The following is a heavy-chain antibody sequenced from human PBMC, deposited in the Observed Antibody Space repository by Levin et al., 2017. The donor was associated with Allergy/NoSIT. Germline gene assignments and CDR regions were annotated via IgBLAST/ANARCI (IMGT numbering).Heavy chain of an antibody. CDR3: ARGRIAARYDAFDI. D-gene: IGHD6-6*01. Sequence: GGSLRLSCAASGFTFSSYSMNWVRQAPGKGLEWVSSISSSSSYIYYADSVKGRFTISRDNAKNSLYLQMNSLRAEDTAVYYCARGRIAARYDAFDIWGQGTMVTVSS. V-gene: IGHV3-21*01. CDR1: GFTFSSYS. J-gene: IGHJ3*02. CDR2: ISSSSSYI.